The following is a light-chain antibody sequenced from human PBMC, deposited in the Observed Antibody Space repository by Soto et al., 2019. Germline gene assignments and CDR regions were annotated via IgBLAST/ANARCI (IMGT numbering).Light chain of an antibody. Sequence: DIQMTQSPSALSASVGDRVTMSCQATQDITTYLHWYQQKSGKAPQLLIHDASNLEAGVPSRFSGSGSGTHFSLTISSLLPEDFATYYCQQSDNLPFTFGGGTRVDIK. J-gene: IGKJ3*01. CDR3: QQSDNLPFT. CDR1: QDITTY. V-gene: IGKV1-33*01. CDR2: DAS.